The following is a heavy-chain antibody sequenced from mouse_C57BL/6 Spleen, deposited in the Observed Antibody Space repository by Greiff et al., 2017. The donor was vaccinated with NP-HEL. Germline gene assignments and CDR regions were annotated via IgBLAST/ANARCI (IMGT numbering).Heavy chain of an antibody. D-gene: IGHD4-1*01. Sequence: EVQVVESGGGLVKPGGSLKLSCAASGFTFSDYGMHWVRQAPEKGLEWVAYISSGSSTIYYAATVKGRFTISRDNAKNTLFLQMTSLRSEDTAMYYCARTGSGLLWYFDVWGTGTTVTVSS. CDR1: GFTFSDYG. CDR2: ISSGSSTI. V-gene: IGHV5-17*01. CDR3: ARTGSGLLWYFDV. J-gene: IGHJ1*03.